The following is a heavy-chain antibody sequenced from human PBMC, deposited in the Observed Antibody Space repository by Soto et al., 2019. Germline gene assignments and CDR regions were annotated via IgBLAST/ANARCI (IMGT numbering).Heavy chain of an antibody. J-gene: IGHJ4*02. CDR3: AKERGSLGYCSSTSCYTALDY. CDR1: GFTFSSYA. V-gene: IGHV3-23*01. Sequence: PGGSLRLSCAASGFTFSSYAMSWVRQAPGKGLEWVSAISGSGGSTYYADSVKGRFTISRDNSKNTLYLQMNSLRAEDTAVYYCAKERGSLGYCSSTSCYTALDYWGQGTLVTVPQ. CDR2: ISGSGGST. D-gene: IGHD2-2*02.